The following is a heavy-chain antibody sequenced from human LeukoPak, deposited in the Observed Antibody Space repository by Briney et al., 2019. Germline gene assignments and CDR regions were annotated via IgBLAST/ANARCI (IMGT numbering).Heavy chain of an antibody. Sequence: GGSLRLSCAASGFTFSHYYMSWIRQAPGKGLEWVSYISSSGSTIYYADSVKGRFTISRDNAKNSLYLQMNSLRAEDTAVYYCARESYTYYYDSSGYPDYWAREPWLPSPQ. CDR1: GFTFSHYY. CDR2: ISSSGSTI. D-gene: IGHD3-22*01. J-gene: IGHJ4*02. CDR3: ARESYTYYYDSSGYPDY. V-gene: IGHV3-11*01.